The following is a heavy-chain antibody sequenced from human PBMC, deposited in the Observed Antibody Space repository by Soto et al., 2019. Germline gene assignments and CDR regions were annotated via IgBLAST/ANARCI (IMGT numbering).Heavy chain of an antibody. CDR3: AHSRRDCSGSETYYTFPPYLFDS. Sequence: SGPTLVNPTQTLTLTCAFSGFSLSTGGVGVGWIRQPPGKALEWLALIYWDDDKRYSPSLKSRLTITKDTSKNEVVLTMTNMDPVDTATYYCAHSRRDCSGSETYYTFPPYLFDSWGQGSLVTVSS. J-gene: IGHJ4*02. CDR2: IYWDDDK. D-gene: IGHD3-10*01. CDR1: GFSLSTGGVG. V-gene: IGHV2-5*02.